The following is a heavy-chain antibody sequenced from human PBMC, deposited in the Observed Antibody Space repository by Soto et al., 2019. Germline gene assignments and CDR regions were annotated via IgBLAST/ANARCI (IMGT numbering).Heavy chain of an antibody. Sequence: GESLKISCKGSGYNFATYWIGWVRQMPGKGLEWMGIIYPSDSDTRYSPSFQGQVTISADKSINTAYLQWSSLKASDSAMYYCARSGYSFGYQYWFDPWGQGTLVTVSS. CDR1: GYNFATYW. CDR2: IYPSDSDT. J-gene: IGHJ5*02. CDR3: ARSGYSFGYQYWFDP. D-gene: IGHD5-18*01. V-gene: IGHV5-51*01.